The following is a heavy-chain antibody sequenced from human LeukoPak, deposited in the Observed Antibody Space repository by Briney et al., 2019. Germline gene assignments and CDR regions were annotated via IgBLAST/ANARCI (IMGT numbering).Heavy chain of an antibody. CDR3: ARDAEWELHAATSDY. V-gene: IGHV4-59*11. CDR1: GGSLSTHH. D-gene: IGHD1-26*01. CDR2: ISDSGST. J-gene: IGHJ4*02. Sequence: SSETLSLTCVVSGGSLSTHHWSWIRRSPGRGLEWIGYISDSGSTNYNPSLKSRVTISVDTSKNQFSLMLSSVTAADTAVYYCARDAEWELHAATSDYWGQGTLVTVSS.